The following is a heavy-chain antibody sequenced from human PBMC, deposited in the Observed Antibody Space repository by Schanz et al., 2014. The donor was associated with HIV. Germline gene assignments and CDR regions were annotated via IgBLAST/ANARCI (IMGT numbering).Heavy chain of an antibody. J-gene: IGHJ3*02. CDR2: MNQDGSRK. D-gene: IGHD3-22*01. V-gene: IGHV3-7*01. CDR3: VHDDSDNDGFDM. CDR1: GFTFSSYW. Sequence: EVQLLESGGGLVKPGRSLRLSCTASGFTFSSYWMTWVRQAPGKGLEMVANMNQDGSRKYYVDSVKGRFTISRDNAANSLFLQMNSLRAEDTAVYYCVHDDSDNDGFDMWGQGTMVTVSS.